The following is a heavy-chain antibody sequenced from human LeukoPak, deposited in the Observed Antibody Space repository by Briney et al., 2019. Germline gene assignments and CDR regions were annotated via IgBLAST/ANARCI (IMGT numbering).Heavy chain of an antibody. J-gene: IGHJ4*02. CDR2: ISGSGGST. CDR1: GFTFSSYA. V-gene: IGHV3-23*01. CDR3: HVEPSGNYYVDY. D-gene: IGHD3-10*01. Sequence: SGGSLRLSCAASGFTFSSYAMSWVRQAPGKGLEWVSAISGSGGSTYYADSVKGRFTISRDNSKNTLYLQMNSLRAEDTAVYYCHVEPSGNYYVDYWGQGTLVTVSS.